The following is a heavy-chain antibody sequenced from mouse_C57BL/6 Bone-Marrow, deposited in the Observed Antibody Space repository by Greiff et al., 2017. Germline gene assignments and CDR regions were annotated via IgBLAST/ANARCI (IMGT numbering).Heavy chain of an antibody. V-gene: IGHV5-17*01. Sequence: DVKLVESGGGLVKPGGSLKLSCAASGFTFSDYGMHWVRQAPEKGLEWVAYISSGSSTIYYADTVKGRFTISRDNAKNTLFLQMTSLRSEDTAMYYCAGGNYVRFAYWGQGTLVTVSA. J-gene: IGHJ3*01. D-gene: IGHD2-1*01. CDR2: ISSGSSTI. CDR3: AGGNYVRFAY. CDR1: GFTFSDYG.